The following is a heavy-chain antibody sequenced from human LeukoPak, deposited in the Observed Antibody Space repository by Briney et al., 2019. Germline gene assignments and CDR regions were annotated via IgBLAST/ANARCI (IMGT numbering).Heavy chain of an antibody. Sequence: SETLSLTCAVYGGSFSGYYWSWIRQPPGKGLEWIGEINHSGSTNYNPSLKSRVTISVDTSKNQFSLKLSSVTAADTAVYYCARHVRKWLVLPQSLRDSHYYYYYMDVWGKGTTVTISS. CDR3: ARHVRKWLVLPQSLRDSHYYYYYMDV. J-gene: IGHJ6*03. V-gene: IGHV4-34*01. CDR1: GGSFSGYY. CDR2: INHSGST. D-gene: IGHD6-19*01.